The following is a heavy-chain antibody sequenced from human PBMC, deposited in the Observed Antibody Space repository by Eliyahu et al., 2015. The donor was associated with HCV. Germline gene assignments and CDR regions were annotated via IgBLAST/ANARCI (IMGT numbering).Heavy chain of an antibody. V-gene: IGHV3-21*01. CDR1: GFPFSSYS. Sequence: EVQLVESGGGLVKPGGSLRLSCAASGFPFSSYSMNWVRQAPGKGLGWVSSISSSSSYIYYADSVKGRFTISRDNAKNSLYLQMNSLRAEDTAVYYCAREDSSGWFEMGYWGQGTLVTVSS. D-gene: IGHD6-19*01. J-gene: IGHJ4*02. CDR2: ISSSSSYI. CDR3: AREDSSGWFEMGY.